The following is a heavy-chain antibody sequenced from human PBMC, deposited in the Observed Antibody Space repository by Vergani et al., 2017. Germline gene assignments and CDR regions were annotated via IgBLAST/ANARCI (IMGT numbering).Heavy chain of an antibody. J-gene: IGHJ5*02. V-gene: IGHV3-7*01. CDR3: ARQRPKYCTNGVCYTGWFDP. D-gene: IGHD2-8*01. CDR2: IQQDGSET. Sequence: EVHLVESGGGLVQPGGSLRLSCAASGFTFSRYWMGWVRQAPGKGLEWVANIQQDGSETYYVDSVKGRFTISRDSAKNSMYLQMNSLRAEDTVVYYCARQRPKYCTNGVCYTGWFDPWGQGTLVTVSS. CDR1: GFTFSRYW.